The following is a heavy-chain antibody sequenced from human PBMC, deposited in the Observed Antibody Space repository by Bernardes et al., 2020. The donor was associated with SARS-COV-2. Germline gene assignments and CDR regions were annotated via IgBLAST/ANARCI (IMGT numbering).Heavy chain of an antibody. V-gene: IGHV3-23*01. CDR1: GFTFSSYW. CDR3: AKVGYYDSSGYYYGPYFDY. D-gene: IGHD3-22*01. J-gene: IGHJ4*02. Sequence: GGSLRLSCAASGFTFSSYWMSWVRQAPGKGLEWVSAISGSGGSTYYADSVKGRFTIPRDNSKNTLYLQMNSLRAEDTAVYYCAKVGYYDSSGYYYGPYFDYWGQGTLVTVSS. CDR2: ISGSGGST.